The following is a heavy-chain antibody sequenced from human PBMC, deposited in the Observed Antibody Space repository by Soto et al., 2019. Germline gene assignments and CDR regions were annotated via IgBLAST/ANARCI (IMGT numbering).Heavy chain of an antibody. CDR2: IYYNGDT. Sequence: SETLSLTCTVSGDSISSGDYYWSWIRQFPGKGLEWIGYIYYNGDTDYNPSLSGRLSMSVDRSKNQFSLRLTSVTAADTAVYFCARQFRDVYNAVESWGQGALVTVS. CDR3: ARQFRDVYNAVES. J-gene: IGHJ4*02. V-gene: IGHV4-30-4*01. CDR1: GDSISSGDYY. D-gene: IGHD1-1*01.